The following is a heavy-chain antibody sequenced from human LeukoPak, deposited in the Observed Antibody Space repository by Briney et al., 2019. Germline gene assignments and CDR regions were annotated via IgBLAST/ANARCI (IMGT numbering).Heavy chain of an antibody. CDR2: INPSGGST. J-gene: IGHJ6*03. Sequence: ASVKVSCKASGGTFSNYVISWVRQARGQRLEWMGIINPSGGSTSYAQKFQGRATMTRDTSTSTVYMDLSSLRSEDTAVYYCASGDYYYYYMDVWGKGTTVTISS. V-gene: IGHV1-46*01. D-gene: IGHD3-3*01. CDR1: GGTFSNYV. CDR3: ASGDYYYYYMDV.